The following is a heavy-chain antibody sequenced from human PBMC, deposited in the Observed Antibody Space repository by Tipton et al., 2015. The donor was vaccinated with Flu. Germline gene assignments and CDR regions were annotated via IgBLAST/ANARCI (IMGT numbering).Heavy chain of an antibody. V-gene: IGHV4-38-2*01. CDR3: ARRDYGNYVSEPKNWFDP. D-gene: IGHD4-11*01. Sequence: TLSLTCSVSGYSISSSYYWGWIRQPPGKGLEWIGNIFHSGNAYHNPSLKSRVTISVETSKNQFSPKLTSVTAADTAVYYCARRDYGNYVSEPKNWFDPWGQGTLVTVSS. CDR2: IFHSGNA. J-gene: IGHJ5*02. CDR1: GYSISSSYY.